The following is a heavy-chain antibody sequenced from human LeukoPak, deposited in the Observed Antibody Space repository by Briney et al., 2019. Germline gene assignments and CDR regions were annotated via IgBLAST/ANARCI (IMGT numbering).Heavy chain of an antibody. Sequence: PGGSLRLSCAASGFTVSSNYMSWVRQAPGKGLEWVSVIYSGGSTYYADSVKGRFTISRDNSKNTLYLQMNSLKAEDTAVYYCARDPDGYRQGHHFDYWGQGTLVTVPS. CDR2: IYSGGST. J-gene: IGHJ4*02. CDR3: ARDPDGYRQGHHFDY. V-gene: IGHV3-66*01. D-gene: IGHD5-18*01. CDR1: GFTVSSNY.